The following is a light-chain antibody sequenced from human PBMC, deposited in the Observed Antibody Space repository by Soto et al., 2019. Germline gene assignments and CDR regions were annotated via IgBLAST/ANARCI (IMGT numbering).Light chain of an antibody. V-gene: IGKV1-9*01. Sequence: IQLTQSPSSLSASVGDRVTITCRASQGISSYLAWYQQKPREAPKLLIYAASTLQSGVPSRFSGSGSGTDFTLTISNLQPEDFATYYCQQLDNYPRTFGQGTKVDIK. CDR2: AAS. CDR1: QGISSY. CDR3: QQLDNYPRT. J-gene: IGKJ1*01.